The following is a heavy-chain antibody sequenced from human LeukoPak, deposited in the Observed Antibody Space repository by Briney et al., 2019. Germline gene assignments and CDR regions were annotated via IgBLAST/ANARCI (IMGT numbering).Heavy chain of an antibody. CDR3: AREGPHSHAYGGYFDY. D-gene: IGHD4/OR15-4a*01. CDR2: ISGSGGST. J-gene: IGHJ4*02. Sequence: GGSLRLSCAASGFTFSSYAMSWVRQAPGKGLEWVSAISGSGGSTYYADSVKGRFTISRDNSKNTLYLQMDSLRAEDTAVYYCAREGPHSHAYGGYFDYWGQGTLVTVSS. CDR1: GFTFSSYA. V-gene: IGHV3-23*01.